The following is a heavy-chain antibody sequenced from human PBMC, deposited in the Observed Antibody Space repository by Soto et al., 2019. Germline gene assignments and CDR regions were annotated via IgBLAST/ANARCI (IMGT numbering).Heavy chain of an antibody. CDR3: ATTEMGSTSLPFDY. D-gene: IGHD2-2*01. Sequence: QVQLVQSGAEVKKPGSSVKVSCKASGGTFSSYTISWVRQAPGQGLEWMGRIIPILGIANYAQKFQGRVTITADKSTSTAYMELSSLRSEDTAVYYCATTEMGSTSLPFDYWGQGTLVIVSS. CDR2: IIPILGIA. V-gene: IGHV1-69*02. CDR1: GGTFSSYT. J-gene: IGHJ4*02.